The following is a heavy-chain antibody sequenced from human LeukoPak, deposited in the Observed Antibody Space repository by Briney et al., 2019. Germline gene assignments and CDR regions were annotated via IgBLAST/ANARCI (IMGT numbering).Heavy chain of an antibody. CDR2: IYYSGST. Sequence: PPETLSLTCTVSGGSVSSGSYYWSWIRQPPGKGLEWIGYIYYSGSTNYNPSLKSRVTISVDTSKNQFSLKLSSVTAADAAVYYCARAETGYSSGWYGYYFDYWGQGTLVTVSS. CDR3: ARAETGYSSGWYGYYFDY. D-gene: IGHD6-19*01. V-gene: IGHV4-61*01. CDR1: GGSVSSGSYY. J-gene: IGHJ4*02.